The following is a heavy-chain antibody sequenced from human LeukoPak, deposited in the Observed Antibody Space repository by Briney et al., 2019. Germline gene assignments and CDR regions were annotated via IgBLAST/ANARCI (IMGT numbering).Heavy chain of an antibody. CDR1: GGSISSSSFY. CDR2: IYYSGST. CDR3: ASPLRYDSSAFFFDC. J-gene: IGHJ4*02. V-gene: IGHV4-39*07. D-gene: IGHD3-22*01. Sequence: SETLFLTCTVSGGSISSSSFYWGWIRQPPGKGLEWIGSIYYSGSTYYNPSLKSRVTISVDTSKNQFSLKLSSVTAADTAVYYCASPLRYDSSAFFFDCWGQGTLVTVSS.